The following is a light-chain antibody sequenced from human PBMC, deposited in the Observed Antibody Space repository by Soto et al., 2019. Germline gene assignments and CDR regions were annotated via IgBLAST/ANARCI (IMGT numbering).Light chain of an antibody. CDR3: QQYNNWPPPFFT. J-gene: IGKJ3*01. V-gene: IGKV3-15*01. Sequence: IVMTQPPATLSVSPGERATLSCSAIQSVSSSLSWYQQKPGQAPRLHIEGAATRATGIAARFSGSGSGTEFTRPSSNLQSVDCAVYYCQQYNNWPPPFFTVGPGNKVDI. CDR2: GAA. CDR1: QSVSSS.